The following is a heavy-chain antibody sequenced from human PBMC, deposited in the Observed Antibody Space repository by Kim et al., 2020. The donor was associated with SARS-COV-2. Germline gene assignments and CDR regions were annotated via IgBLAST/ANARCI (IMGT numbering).Heavy chain of an antibody. D-gene: IGHD3-3*01. Sequence: ASVKVSCKASGYTFTSYDINWVRQATGQGLEWMGWMNPNSGNTGYAQKFQGRVTMTRNTSISTAYMELSSLRSEDTAVYYCARGGITIFGVVIGGFDPWGQGTLVTVSS. CDR1: GYTFTSYD. CDR3: ARGGITIFGVVIGGFDP. J-gene: IGHJ5*02. CDR2: MNPNSGNT. V-gene: IGHV1-8*01.